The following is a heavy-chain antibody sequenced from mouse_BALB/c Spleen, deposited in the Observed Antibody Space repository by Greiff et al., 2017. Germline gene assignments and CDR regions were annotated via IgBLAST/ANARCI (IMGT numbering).Heavy chain of an antibody. Sequence: EVQLQQSGPELVKPGASVKIPCKASGYTFTDYNMDWVKQSHGKSLEWIGDINPNNGGTIYNQKFKGKATLTVDKSSSTAYMELRSLTSEDTAVYYCARSTMILLYKGYAMDYWGQGTSVTVSS. V-gene: IGHV1-18*01. D-gene: IGHD2-4*01. CDR1: GYTFTDYN. CDR2: INPNNGGT. J-gene: IGHJ4*01. CDR3: ARSTMILLYKGYAMDY.